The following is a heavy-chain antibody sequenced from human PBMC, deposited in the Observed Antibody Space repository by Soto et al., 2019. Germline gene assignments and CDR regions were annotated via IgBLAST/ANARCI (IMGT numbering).Heavy chain of an antibody. CDR3: ARDRQLPYYYYYGMDV. J-gene: IGHJ6*02. D-gene: IGHD2-2*01. CDR2: INSDGSST. V-gene: IGHV3-74*01. Sequence: FLRLSCAASGFTFSSYWMHWVRQAPGKGLVWVSRINSDGSSTSYADSVKGRFTISRDNAKNTLYLQMNSLRAEDTAVYYCARDRQLPYYYYYGMDVWGQGTTVTVSS. CDR1: GFTFSSYW.